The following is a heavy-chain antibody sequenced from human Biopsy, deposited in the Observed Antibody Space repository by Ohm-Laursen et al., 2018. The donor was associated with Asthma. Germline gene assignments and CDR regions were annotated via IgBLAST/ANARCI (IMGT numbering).Heavy chain of an antibody. CDR3: ASDFPKDYVRYNFQF. J-gene: IGHJ4*02. V-gene: IGHV1-24*01. CDR2: HDHEEGGT. CDR1: GYSPTDLS. Sequence: SVKASCKISGYSPTDLSMHWVRQAPGQGLEWMGGHDHEEGGTVNARRFQGRVTMTEDTSTDTAYMELSSLSSDDTAVYYCASDFPKDYVRYNFQFWGQGTLVTVSS. D-gene: IGHD4-17*01.